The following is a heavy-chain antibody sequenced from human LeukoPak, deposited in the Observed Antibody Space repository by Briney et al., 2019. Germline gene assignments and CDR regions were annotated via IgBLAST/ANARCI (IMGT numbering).Heavy chain of an antibody. D-gene: IGHD3-3*01. V-gene: IGHV3-48*03. CDR3: ARGLFGTIDDY. CDR1: GFTFSSYE. CDR2: ISSSGSTI. Sequence: PGGSLRLSCAASGFTFSSYEMNWVRQAPGKGLEWVSYISSSGSTIYYADSVKGRFTISGDNAKNSLYLQMNSLRAEDTAVYYCARGLFGTIDDYWGQGTLVTVSS. J-gene: IGHJ4*02.